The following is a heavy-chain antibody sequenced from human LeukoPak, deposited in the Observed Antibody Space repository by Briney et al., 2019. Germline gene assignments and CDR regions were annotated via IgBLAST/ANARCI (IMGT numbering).Heavy chain of an antibody. Sequence: PGGSLRLSCAASGFTVSSNNMSWVRQAPGKGLEWVSVIYSGGSTYYADSVKGRFTISRDNSKNTLYLQMNSPRAEDTAVYYCARDRSECSGGSCYSGGFDYWGQGTLVTVSS. CDR3: ARDRSECSGGSCYSGGFDY. J-gene: IGHJ4*02. D-gene: IGHD2-15*01. CDR2: IYSGGST. V-gene: IGHV3-53*01. CDR1: GFTVSSNN.